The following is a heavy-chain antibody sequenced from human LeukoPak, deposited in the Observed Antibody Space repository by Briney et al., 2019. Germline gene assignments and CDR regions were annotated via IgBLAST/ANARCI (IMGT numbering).Heavy chain of an antibody. Sequence: PGGSLRLSCAASGFTVSSNYMSWVRQAPGKGLEWVSVIYSGGTTYYADSVKGRFTISRDNSKNTLFLQMNSLRAEDTAVYYCARDRVARGFIWDHWGQGTLVTVSS. CDR3: ARDRVARGFIWDH. J-gene: IGHJ4*02. CDR1: GFTVSSNY. D-gene: IGHD3-10*01. V-gene: IGHV3-53*01. CDR2: IYSGGTT.